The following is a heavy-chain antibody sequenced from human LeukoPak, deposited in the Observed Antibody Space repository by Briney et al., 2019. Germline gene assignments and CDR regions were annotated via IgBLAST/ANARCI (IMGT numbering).Heavy chain of an antibody. CDR3: ARLRIVVVPAAIPYWFDP. V-gene: IGHV4-38-2*01. CDR1: GYSISSGYY. Sequence: SETLSLTCAVSGYSISSGYYWGWIRQPPGKGLEWIGSIYHSGSTYYNPSPKSRVTISVDTSKNQFSLKLSSVTAADTAVYYCARLRIVVVPAAIPYWFDPWGQGTLVTVSS. CDR2: IYHSGST. J-gene: IGHJ5*02. D-gene: IGHD2-2*02.